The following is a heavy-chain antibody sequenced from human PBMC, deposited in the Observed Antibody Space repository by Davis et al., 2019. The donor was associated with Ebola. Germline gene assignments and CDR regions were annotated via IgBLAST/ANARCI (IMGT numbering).Heavy chain of an antibody. V-gene: IGHV4-4*02. CDR2: IYHSGST. J-gene: IGHJ5*02. D-gene: IGHD2-15*01. CDR3: ARDRGEVVVAATQDGGWFDP. CDR1: GGSISSSNW. Sequence: PSETLSLTCAVSGGSISSSNWWSWVRQPPGKGLEWFGEIYHSGSTNYNPSLKSRVTISVDKSKNQFSLKLSSVTAADTAVYYCARDRGEVVVAATQDGGWFDPWGQGTLVTVSS.